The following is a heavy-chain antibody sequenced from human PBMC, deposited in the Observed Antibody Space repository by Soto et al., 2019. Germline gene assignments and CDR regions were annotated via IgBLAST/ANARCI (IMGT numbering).Heavy chain of an antibody. D-gene: IGHD1-1*01. CDR1: GGSISGYS. CDR3: ARHSSLDNGGKSGLDY. Sequence: QVKLHESGPGLVKPSETLSLRCNVSGGSISGYSWAWIRQVPGKGLQWIGQIYYTGNSNYNPSLKSRVTMSVDMSTSHFSLNLRSMTAADSAIYYCARHSSLDNGGKSGLDYWGQGTLVTVSS. J-gene: IGHJ4*02. V-gene: IGHV4-59*01. CDR2: IYYTGNS.